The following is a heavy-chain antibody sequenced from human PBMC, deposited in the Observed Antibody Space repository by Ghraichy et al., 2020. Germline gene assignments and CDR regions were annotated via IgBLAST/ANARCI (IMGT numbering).Heavy chain of an antibody. Sequence: ESLNISCAASGFTVYSNYMSWVRQAPGKGLEWVSVIYSAGSTYYADSVKGRFTSSRDISKNTVYLQMNSLRVDDTALYYCTRAPGITGTTSQENYGMDVWGQGTTVTVSS. J-gene: IGHJ6*02. CDR2: IYSAGST. V-gene: IGHV3-66*01. D-gene: IGHD1-7*01. CDR3: TRAPGITGTTSQENYGMDV. CDR1: GFTVYSNY.